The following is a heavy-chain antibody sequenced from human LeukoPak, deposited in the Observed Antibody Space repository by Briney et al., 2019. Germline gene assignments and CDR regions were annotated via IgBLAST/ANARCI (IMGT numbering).Heavy chain of an antibody. CDR1: GFTFSSYE. J-gene: IGHJ4*02. CDR3: ARDYPQFDYGGTNTGGY. CDR2: ISSSGSTI. V-gene: IGHV3-48*03. D-gene: IGHD4-23*01. Sequence: GGSLRLSCAASGFTFSSYEMNWVRQARGKGLEWVSYISSSGSTIYYADSVKGRFTISRDNAKNSLYLQMNSLRAEDTAVYYCARDYPQFDYGGTNTGGYWGQGTLVTVSS.